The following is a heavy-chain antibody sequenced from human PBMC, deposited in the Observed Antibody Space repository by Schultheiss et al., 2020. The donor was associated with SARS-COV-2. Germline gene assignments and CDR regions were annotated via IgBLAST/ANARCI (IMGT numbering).Heavy chain of an antibody. V-gene: IGHV3-23*01. J-gene: IGHJ6*02. CDR1: GFTFSSYA. Sequence: GGSLRLSCAASGFTFSSYAMSWVRQAPGKGLEWVSVIRGSGGNTFYADSVKGRFTISRDNSKNTLYLQMNSLRAEDTAVYYCARDNTYYGPMDVWGQGTTVTVSS. D-gene: IGHD3-10*01. CDR2: IRGSGGNT. CDR3: ARDNTYYGPMDV.